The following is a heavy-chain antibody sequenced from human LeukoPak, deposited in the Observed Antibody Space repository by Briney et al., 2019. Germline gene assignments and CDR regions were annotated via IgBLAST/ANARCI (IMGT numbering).Heavy chain of an antibody. Sequence: TGGSLRLSCAASGFTVSSKYMSWVRQAPGKGLEWVSVIYTGGDTYYADSVKGRFTISRDNAKNSLYLQMSSLRAEDAALYYCVKEGGPDRSGWQGDYFDYWGQGTLVTVSS. J-gene: IGHJ4*02. CDR2: IYTGGDT. CDR1: GFTVSSKY. D-gene: IGHD6-19*01. CDR3: VKEGGPDRSGWQGDYFDY. V-gene: IGHV3-53*05.